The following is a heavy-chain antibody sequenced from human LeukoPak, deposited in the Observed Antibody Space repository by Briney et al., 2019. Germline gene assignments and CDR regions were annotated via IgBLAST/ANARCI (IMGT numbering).Heavy chain of an antibody. CDR1: GGSISSGGYY. J-gene: IGHJ4*02. Sequence: KSSETLSLTCTVSGGSISSGGYYWGWIRQPPGKGLEWIGYIYYSGTTNYNPSLKSTVTIAVDTPKNQFSLNLSSVTAADTDVYYCARGVWNGVALWGQGTLVTVSS. D-gene: IGHD1-1*01. CDR2: IYYSGTT. CDR3: ARGVWNGVAL. V-gene: IGHV4-61*08.